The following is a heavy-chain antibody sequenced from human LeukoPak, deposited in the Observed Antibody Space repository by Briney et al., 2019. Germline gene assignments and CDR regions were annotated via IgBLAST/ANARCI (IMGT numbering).Heavy chain of an antibody. CDR2: INGDGSSA. Sequence: PGGSLRLSCAASGFTVSSNYMNWVRQAPGKGLVWVSRINGDGSSATYADSVKGRFTISRDNAKNTLYLQMNGLRAEDTAVYYCARDLVVTSAYWGQGTLVTVSS. J-gene: IGHJ4*02. D-gene: IGHD2-2*01. CDR3: ARDLVVTSAY. V-gene: IGHV3-74*01. CDR1: GFTVSSNY.